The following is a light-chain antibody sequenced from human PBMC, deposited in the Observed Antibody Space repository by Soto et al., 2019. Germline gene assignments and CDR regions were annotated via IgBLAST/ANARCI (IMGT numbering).Light chain of an antibody. CDR1: SSDVGGYNY. CDR3: SSYAGSYTDVL. V-gene: IGLV2-11*01. CDR2: DVS. J-gene: IGLJ2*01. Sequence: QSALTQPRSVSGSPGQSVTISCTGTSSDVGGYNYVSWYQQHPGKAPKLMIYDVSKRPSGVPDRFSGSKSGNTASLTISGLQAEDEADYYCSSYAGSYTDVLFGGGTQLTVL.